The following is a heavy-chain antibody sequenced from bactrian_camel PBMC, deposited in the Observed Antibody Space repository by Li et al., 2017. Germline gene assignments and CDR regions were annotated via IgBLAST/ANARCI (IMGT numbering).Heavy chain of an antibody. CDR2: IYSDGRRT. CDR1: GLLFSSYY. D-gene: IGHD3*01. V-gene: IGHV3S5*01. Sequence: QLVESGGGLVQPGGSLRLSCAASGLLFSSYYMSWVRQAPGKGLEWVSAIYSDGRRTYYADSVKGRFTISRDNIKNTLDLQMNNLKPEDTAMYYCTIRRNYCSPTTPATFDIWGRGTQVTVS. J-gene: IGHJ4*01. CDR3: TIRRNYCSPTTPATFDI.